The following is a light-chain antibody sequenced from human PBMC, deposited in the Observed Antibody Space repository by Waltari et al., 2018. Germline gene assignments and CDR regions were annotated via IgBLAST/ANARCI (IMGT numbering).Light chain of an antibody. CDR3: ASYTSSGTLV. V-gene: IGLV2-14*01. J-gene: IGLJ3*02. Sequence: QSALTQPASVSGSPGQSITISCTGTSSYIRGYQYVSWYQQHPGRAPKLILYEVSDRPSGISYRFAGSKSGSTASLTIAGRQAGDEGHYYCASYTSSGTLVFGGGTELTVL. CDR2: EVS. CDR1: SSYIRGYQY.